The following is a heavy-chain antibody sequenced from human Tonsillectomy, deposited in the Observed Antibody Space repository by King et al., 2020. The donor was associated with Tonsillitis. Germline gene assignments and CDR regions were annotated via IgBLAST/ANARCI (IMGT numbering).Heavy chain of an antibody. V-gene: IGHV3-21*01. CDR3: ARGFSYYYDSSGYRIDY. Sequence: VQLVESGGGLVKPGGSLRLSCAASGFTFSSYSMNWVRQAPGKGLEWVSSISSSSSYIFYADSVKGRFTISRDNAKNSLYLQMNSLRAEDTAVYYCARGFSYYYDSSGYRIDYWGQGTLVTVSS. CDR1: GFTFSSYS. D-gene: IGHD3-22*01. J-gene: IGHJ4*02. CDR2: ISSSSSYI.